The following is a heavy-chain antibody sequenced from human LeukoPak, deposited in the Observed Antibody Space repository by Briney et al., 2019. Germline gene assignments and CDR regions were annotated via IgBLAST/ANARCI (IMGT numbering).Heavy chain of an antibody. CDR3: ARVVVAATTRYYYHYGMDV. D-gene: IGHD2-15*01. CDR1: GGSFSGYY. J-gene: IGHJ6*02. V-gene: IGHV4-59*10. CDR2: IYTSGST. Sequence: PSETLSLTCAVYGGSFSGYYWSWIRQPPGKGLEWIGRIYTSGSTNYNPSLKSRVTMSVDTSKNQFSLKLSSVTAADTAVYYCARVVVAATTRYYYHYGMDVWGQGTTVTVSS.